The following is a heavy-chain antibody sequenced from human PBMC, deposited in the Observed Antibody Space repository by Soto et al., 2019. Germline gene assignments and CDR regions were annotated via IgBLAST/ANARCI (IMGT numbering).Heavy chain of an antibody. V-gene: IGHV3-30*18. CDR1: GLTFSAYG. D-gene: IGHD2-8*01. J-gene: IGHJ3*02. Sequence: QARLVESGGGVVQPGRSLRLSCEASGLTFSAYGMHWVRQAPGTGLEWVATISYEGSKKYFGDSVKGRFTISSDNSKSTLYLEMNSLRTEDTAVYYCAKASHCNKGRCSLGLIGDRAFDIWRQGTMVTVSS. CDR3: AKASHCNKGRCSLGLIGDRAFDI. CDR2: ISYEGSKK.